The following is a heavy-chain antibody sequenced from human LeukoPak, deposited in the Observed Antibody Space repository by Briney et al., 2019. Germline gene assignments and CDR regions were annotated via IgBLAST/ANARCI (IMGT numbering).Heavy chain of an antibody. J-gene: IGHJ5*02. CDR2: ISWNSGSI. Sequence: GGSLRLSCAASGFTFDDYATHWVRQAPGKGLEWVSGISWNSGSIGYADSVKGRFTISRDNAKNSLYLQMNSLRAEDTALYYCAKAYSSSWVNWFNPWGQGTLVTVSS. CDR3: AKAYSSSWVNWFNP. CDR1: GFTFDDYA. V-gene: IGHV3-9*01. D-gene: IGHD6-13*01.